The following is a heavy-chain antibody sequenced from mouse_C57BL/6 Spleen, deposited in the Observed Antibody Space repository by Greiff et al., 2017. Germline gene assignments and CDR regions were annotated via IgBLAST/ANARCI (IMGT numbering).Heavy chain of an antibody. CDR3: ARPNWDYAMDY. Sequence: EVKLMESEGGLVQPGSSMKLSCTASGFTFSDYYMAWVRQVPEKGLEWVANINYDGSSTYYLDSLKSRFIISRDNAKNILYLQMSSLKSEDTATYYCARPNWDYAMDYWGQGTSVTVSS. CDR1: GFTFSDYY. V-gene: IGHV5-16*01. D-gene: IGHD4-1*01. J-gene: IGHJ4*01. CDR2: INYDGSST.